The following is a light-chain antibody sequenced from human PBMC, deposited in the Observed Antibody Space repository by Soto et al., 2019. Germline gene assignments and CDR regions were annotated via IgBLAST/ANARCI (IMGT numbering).Light chain of an antibody. J-gene: IGKJ5*01. CDR1: ESISRH. V-gene: IGKV1-39*01. CDR3: QQSYSTLSIT. Sequence: DIQMTQSPSSLSASVGDRVTITCRASESISRHLKWYQQKPGKAPNLLIYAASSLQNGVPSRFSGSGSGTDFTLTISNLQPEDFATYYCQQSYSTLSITFGQGTRLEIK. CDR2: AAS.